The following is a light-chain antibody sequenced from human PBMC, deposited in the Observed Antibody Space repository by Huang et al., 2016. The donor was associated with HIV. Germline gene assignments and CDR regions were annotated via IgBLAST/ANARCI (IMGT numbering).Light chain of an antibody. V-gene: IGKV3-15*01. J-gene: IGKJ3*01. Sequence: EVVMTQSPATMSVTPVGRATLSCRASQSVSSNLAWYQQKPGQAPRLLIYGASTRATGLPVRFRGSGSGTEFTLTISDLQSEDFAVYFCHQYNDWPITFGPGTKVDIK. CDR2: GAS. CDR3: HQYNDWPIT. CDR1: QSVSSN.